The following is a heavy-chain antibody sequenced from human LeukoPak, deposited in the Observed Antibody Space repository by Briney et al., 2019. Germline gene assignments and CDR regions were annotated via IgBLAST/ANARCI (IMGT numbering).Heavy chain of an antibody. CDR2: MNPNSGNT. D-gene: IGHD6-13*01. V-gene: IGHV1-8*01. CDR3: ARAYSSSWYPHNWFDP. Sequence: ASVKVSCKASGYTFTSYDINWVRQATGQGLEWMGWMNPNSGNTGYARKFQGRVTMTRNTSISTAYMELSSLRSEDTAVYYCARAYSSSWYPHNWFDPWGQGTLVTVSS. J-gene: IGHJ5*02. CDR1: GYTFTSYD.